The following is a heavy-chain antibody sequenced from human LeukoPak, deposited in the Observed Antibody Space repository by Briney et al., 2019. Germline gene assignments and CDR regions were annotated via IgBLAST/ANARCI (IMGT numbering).Heavy chain of an antibody. J-gene: IGHJ4*02. CDR2: IYYSGST. D-gene: IGHD3-16*02. V-gene: IGHV4-59*08. CDR3: ARHEVITFGGAIAENFDY. Sequence: PSETLSLTCTVSGGSISSYYWSWIRQPPGKGLEWIGYIYYSGSTNYNPSLKSRVTISVDTSKNQFSLKLSSVTAADTAVYYCARHEVITFGGAIAENFDYWGQGTLVTVSS. CDR1: GGSISSYY.